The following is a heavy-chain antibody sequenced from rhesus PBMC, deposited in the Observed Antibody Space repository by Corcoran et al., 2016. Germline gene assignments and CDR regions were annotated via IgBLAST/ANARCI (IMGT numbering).Heavy chain of an antibody. D-gene: IGHD5-42*01. J-gene: IGHJ2*01. CDR3: ARVGSSWSEWDTVGTEWYFDL. CDR2: IYGSGGSN. Sequence: QLQLQESGPGLVKPSETLSLTCAVSGYSISSGYYWNWIRQPPGKGLEWIGSIYGSGGSNYLNPSLKSRVTLSVDTSKNQFSLKLSSVTAADTAVYYCARVGSSWSEWDTVGTEWYFDLWGPGTPITISS. V-gene: IGHV4S14*01. CDR1: GYSISSGYY.